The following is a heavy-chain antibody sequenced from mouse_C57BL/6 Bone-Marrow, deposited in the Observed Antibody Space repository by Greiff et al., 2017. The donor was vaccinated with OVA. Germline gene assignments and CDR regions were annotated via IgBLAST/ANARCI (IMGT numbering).Heavy chain of an antibody. J-gene: IGHJ4*01. CDR1: GYAFSSSW. V-gene: IGHV1-82*01. Sequence: VQLQQSGPELVKPGDSVKISCKASGYAFSSSWMNWVKQRPGKGLEWIGRIYPGDGDTNYNGKFKGKATLTADKSSSTAYMQLSRLTSEDSAVYFCARDSTRYYAMDYWGQVTSVTVSS. CDR2: IYPGDGDT. CDR3: ARDSTRYYAMDY.